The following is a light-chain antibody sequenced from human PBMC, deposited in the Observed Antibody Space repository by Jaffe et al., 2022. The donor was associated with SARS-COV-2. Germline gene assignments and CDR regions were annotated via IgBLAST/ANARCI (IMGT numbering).Light chain of an antibody. CDR3: QQRRNWPLT. J-gene: IGKJ4*01. V-gene: IGKV3-11*01. CDR1: QSVGSD. Sequence: EIVLTQSPATLSLSPGERATLSCRASQSVGSDLAWYQQKPGQAPRLLIYDASNRATGIPARFSGGGSGTDFTLTISSLEPEDFAVYYCQQRRNWPLTFGGGTKVEIQ. CDR2: DAS.